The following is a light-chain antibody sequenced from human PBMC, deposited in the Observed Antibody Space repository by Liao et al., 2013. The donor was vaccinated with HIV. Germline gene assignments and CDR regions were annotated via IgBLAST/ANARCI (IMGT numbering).Light chain of an antibody. CDR1: NLGEKY. CDR3: QARDSSIAV. Sequence: SYELTQPPSVSVSPGQTAKITCSGDNLGEKYVCWYHQKPGRSPMLVIYQDVKRPSDISERFSGFNSGNTATLIISETQSMDEGDYYCQARDSSIAVFGGGTKLTVL. V-gene: IGLV3-1*01. CDR2: QDV. J-gene: IGLJ3*02.